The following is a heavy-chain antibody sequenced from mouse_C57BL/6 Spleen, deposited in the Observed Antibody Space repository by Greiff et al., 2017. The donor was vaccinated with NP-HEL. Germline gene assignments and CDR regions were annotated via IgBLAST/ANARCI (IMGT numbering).Heavy chain of an antibody. J-gene: IGHJ4*01. CDR3: AKDDGYPYYYAMDY. CDR1: GFSLTSYG. V-gene: IGHV2-5*01. Sequence: VQLQQSGPGLVQPSQSLSIPCTVSGFSLTSYGVHWVRQSPGKGLEWLGVIWRGGSTDYNAAFMSRLSITKDNSKSQVFFKMNSLQADDTAIYYCAKDDGYPYYYAMDYWGQGTSVTVSS. D-gene: IGHD2-3*01. CDR2: IWRGGST.